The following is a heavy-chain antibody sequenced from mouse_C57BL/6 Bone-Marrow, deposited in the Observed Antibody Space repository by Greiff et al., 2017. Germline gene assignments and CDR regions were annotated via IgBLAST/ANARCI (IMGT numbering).Heavy chain of an antibody. J-gene: IGHJ2*01. D-gene: IGHD2-14*01. Sequence: VKLQQSGPELVKPGASVKISCKASGYSFTRSYIHWVKQRPGQGLEWIGWIYPGSGNPKYNEKFKGKATLTSDTSSSTAYMQLSSLTSEDSAVYYCARRGTVRFDYWGQGTTLTVSA. V-gene: IGHV1-66*01. CDR1: GYSFTRSY. CDR3: ARRGTVRFDY. CDR2: IYPGSGNP.